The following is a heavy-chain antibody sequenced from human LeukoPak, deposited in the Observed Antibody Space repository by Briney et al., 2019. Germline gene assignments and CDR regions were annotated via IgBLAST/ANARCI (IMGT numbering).Heavy chain of an antibody. CDR3: ARERGWEVLPSYFDY. D-gene: IGHD1-26*01. V-gene: IGHV3-48*02. CDR2: ISSSTTTI. J-gene: IGHJ4*02. Sequence: GGSLRLSCAVSGFTFSSYSMNWVRQAPGKGLQWVSYISSSTTTIYYTDSVKGRFTISRDNAKNSLYLQMNSLRDEDTAVYYCARERGWEVLPSYFDYWGQGTLVTVSS. CDR1: GFTFSSYS.